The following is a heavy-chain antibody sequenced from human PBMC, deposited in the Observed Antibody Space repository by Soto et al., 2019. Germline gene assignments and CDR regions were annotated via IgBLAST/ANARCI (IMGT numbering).Heavy chain of an antibody. CDR2: INPILGIA. D-gene: IGHD3-3*01. CDR1: GGTFSSYT. CDR3: ARDNYDFWSGPTIDYYYYYMDV. J-gene: IGHJ6*03. Sequence: GASVKVSCKASGGTFSSYTISWVRQAPGQGLEWMGRINPILGIANYAQKFQGRVTITADKSTSTAYMELSSLRSEDTAVYYCARDNYDFWSGPTIDYYYYYMDVWGKGTTVTVSS. V-gene: IGHV1-69*04.